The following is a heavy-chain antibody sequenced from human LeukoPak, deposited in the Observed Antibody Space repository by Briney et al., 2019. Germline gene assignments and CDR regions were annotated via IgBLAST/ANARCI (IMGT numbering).Heavy chain of an antibody. J-gene: IGHJ5*02. CDR3: AKVLHSSGSYFGNWFDP. V-gene: IGHV3-7*03. CDR1: GFTFSNYW. D-gene: IGHD1-26*01. CDR2: INQDGNKR. Sequence: GGSLRLSCAASGFTFSNYWMTWVRQAPGKGLEWVAHINQDGNKRYYVDSVKGRFTIFRDNAKNSLYLQMNSLRAEDTAVYYCAKVLHSSGSYFGNWFDPWGQGTLVTVSS.